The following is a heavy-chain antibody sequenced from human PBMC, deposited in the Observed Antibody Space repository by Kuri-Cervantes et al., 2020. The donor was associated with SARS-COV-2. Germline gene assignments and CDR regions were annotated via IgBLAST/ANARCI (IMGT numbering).Heavy chain of an antibody. D-gene: IGHD3-3*01. CDR1: GGSIRSYY. Sequence: SETLSLTCTVSGGSIRSYYWSWIRQPPGKGLEWIGYIYYSGSTNYNPSLKSRVTISVDTSKNQFSLKLSSVTAADTAVYYCARKRLASITIFGVVTPNGFDIWGQGTMVTVSS. V-gene: IGHV4-59*08. CDR3: ARKRLASITIFGVVTPNGFDI. J-gene: IGHJ3*02. CDR2: IYYSGST.